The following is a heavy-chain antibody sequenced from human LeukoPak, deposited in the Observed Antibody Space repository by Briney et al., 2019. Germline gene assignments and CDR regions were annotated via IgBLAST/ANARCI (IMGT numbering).Heavy chain of an antibody. D-gene: IGHD3-16*02. Sequence: SETLSLTCTVSGGSISSNNYYWGWIRQPPGKGLEWIGSLYYSGSAYYNPSLKSRVTISVDASKNQFSLKLSSVTAADTGVYYCARTYDYIWGSFRSHSFDSWGQGTLVTVSS. J-gene: IGHJ4*02. CDR2: LYYSGSA. CDR3: ARTYDYIWGSFRSHSFDS. CDR1: GGSISSNNYY. V-gene: IGHV4-39*01.